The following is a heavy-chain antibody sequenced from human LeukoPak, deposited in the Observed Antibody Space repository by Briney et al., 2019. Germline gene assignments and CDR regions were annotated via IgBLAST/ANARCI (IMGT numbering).Heavy chain of an antibody. Sequence: PGRSLRLSCAASGFTFDDYAMHWVRQAPGKGLEWVSGISWNSGSIGYADSVKGRFTISRDNAKNSLYLQMNSLRAEDTALYYCAKDKQSGWSGYSTYMDVWGKGTTVTVSS. V-gene: IGHV3-9*01. CDR1: GFTFDDYA. J-gene: IGHJ6*03. CDR3: AKDKQSGWSGYSTYMDV. D-gene: IGHD3-3*01. CDR2: ISWNSGSI.